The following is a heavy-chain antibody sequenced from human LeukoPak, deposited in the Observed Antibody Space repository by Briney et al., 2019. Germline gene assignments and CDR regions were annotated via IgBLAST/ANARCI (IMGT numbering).Heavy chain of an antibody. CDR2: ISYTGTYI. CDR3: VRDRGTYRPIDY. Sequence: GGSLRLSCAASAFSLNAYNMNWVRQAPGKGLEWVSSISYTGTYIYYADSVKGRFTISRDNAQNSLYLQMNSLRAEDTAIYYCVRDRGTYRPIDYWGEGTLVTVSS. J-gene: IGHJ4*02. V-gene: IGHV3-21*04. D-gene: IGHD1-26*01. CDR1: AFSLNAYN.